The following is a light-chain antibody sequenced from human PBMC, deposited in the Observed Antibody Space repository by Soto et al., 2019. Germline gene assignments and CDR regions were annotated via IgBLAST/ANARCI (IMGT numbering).Light chain of an antibody. J-gene: IGLJ2*01. CDR1: SSDVGGYNY. CDR2: EVS. V-gene: IGLV2-8*01. CDR3: NSHAGGNNLV. Sequence: QSALTQPPSASGSPGQSVTISCTGTSSDVGGYNYVAWYQQHPGKAPKLMIYEVSKRPSGVPDRFSGSKSDNTASLTVSGLQAEDEADYYCNSHAGGNNLVFGGGTKVTVL.